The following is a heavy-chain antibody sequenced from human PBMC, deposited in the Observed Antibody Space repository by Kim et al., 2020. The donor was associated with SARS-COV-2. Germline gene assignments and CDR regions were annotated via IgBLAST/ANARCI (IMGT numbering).Heavy chain of an antibody. Sequence: SETLSLTCTVSGGSISSSSYYWGWIRQPPGKGLEWIGSIYYSGSTYYNPSLKSRVTISVDTSKNQFSLKLSSVTAADTAVYYCARQAITMVRGVIPYNWFDPWGQGTLVTVSS. D-gene: IGHD3-10*01. CDR1: GGSISSSSYY. J-gene: IGHJ5*02. V-gene: IGHV4-39*01. CDR2: IYYSGST. CDR3: ARQAITMVRGVIPYNWFDP.